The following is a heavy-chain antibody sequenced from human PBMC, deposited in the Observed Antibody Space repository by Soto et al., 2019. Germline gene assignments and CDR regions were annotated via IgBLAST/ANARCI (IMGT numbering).Heavy chain of an antibody. Sequence: SETLSLTCAVYGGSFSGYYWSWIRQPPGKGLEWIGEINHSGSTNYNPSLKSRVTISVDTSKNQFSLKLSSVTAADTAVYYCARGPSTFGGVIVRHFYYWGQETLVTVS. J-gene: IGHJ4*02. CDR1: GGSFSGYY. V-gene: IGHV4-34*01. CDR3: ARGPSTFGGVIVRHFYY. D-gene: IGHD3-16*02. CDR2: INHSGST.